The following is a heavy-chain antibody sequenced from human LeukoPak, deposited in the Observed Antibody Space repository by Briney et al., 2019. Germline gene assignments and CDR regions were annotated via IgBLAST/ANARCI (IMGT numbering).Heavy chain of an antibody. D-gene: IGHD1-26*01. J-gene: IGHJ4*02. CDR1: GGSISSSSYY. Sequence: SETLSLTCTVSGGSISSSSYYWGWIRQPPGKGLEWIGSIYYSGSTYYNPSLKSRVTISVDTSKNQFSLKLSSATAADTAVYYCARRVWSVGATTKGLFDYWGQGTLVTVSS. V-gene: IGHV4-39*01. CDR3: ARRVWSVGATTKGLFDY. CDR2: IYYSGST.